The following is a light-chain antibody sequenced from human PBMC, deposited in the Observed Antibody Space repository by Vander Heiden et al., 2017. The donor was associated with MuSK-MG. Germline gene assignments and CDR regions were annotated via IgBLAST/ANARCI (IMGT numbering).Light chain of an antibody. V-gene: IGLV1-47*01. J-gene: IGLJ2*01. CDR3: AAWDDSRYVV. CDR1: SSTIGSNY. CDR2: RNN. Sequence: QSVLTQPPSASGTPGQRATLSCSGSSSTIGSNYVYWYQQPPGTAPKLLIYRNNQRPSGVPDRFSGSKSGTSASLAISGLRSEDEADYYCAAWDDSRYVVFGGGTKLTVL.